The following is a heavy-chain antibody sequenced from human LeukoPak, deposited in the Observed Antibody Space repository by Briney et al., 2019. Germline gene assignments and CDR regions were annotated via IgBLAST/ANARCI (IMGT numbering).Heavy chain of an antibody. CDR2: IYSGGST. CDR1: GFTVSSDY. D-gene: IGHD6-19*01. Sequence: PGGSLRLSCAASGFTVSSDYMSWVRQAPGKGLEWVSVIYSGGSTYYADSVKGRFTISRDNSNNTLYLQMNSLRAEDTAVYYCARDSPYSSGWFDYDYWGQGTLVTVSS. CDR3: ARDSPYSSGWFDYDY. J-gene: IGHJ4*02. V-gene: IGHV3-53*01.